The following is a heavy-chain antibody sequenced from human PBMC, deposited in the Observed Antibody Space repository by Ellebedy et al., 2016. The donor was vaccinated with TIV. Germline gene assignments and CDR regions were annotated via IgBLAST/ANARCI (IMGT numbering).Heavy chain of an antibody. CDR3: ARHSGSSWFNWFDP. CDR2: MSSGGTT. V-gene: IGHV4-59*08. Sequence: GSLRLSXTVSGDSISSHYWSWIRQPPGKGLEWIACMSSGGTTKFNPSLKSRVTISLDTSNNSISLKVKSVTAADTAVYFCARHSGSSWFNWFDPWGQGTLVTVSS. J-gene: IGHJ5*02. CDR1: GDSISSHY. D-gene: IGHD6-13*01.